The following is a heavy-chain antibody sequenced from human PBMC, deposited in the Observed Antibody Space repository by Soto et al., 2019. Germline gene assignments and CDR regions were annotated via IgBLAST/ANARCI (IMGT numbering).Heavy chain of an antibody. CDR1: GYTFTSYG. D-gene: IGHD2-21*01. Sequence: QVQLVQSGGEVKKPGASVKVSCKASGYTFTSYGLSWVRQAPGQGLEWMGWISAYNGNTKYAQKLQGRVTMTTDTSTITAYMELRSLISDDTAVYYCARDQPYLPLPCRLFDYWGQETLFGVSS. CDR3: ARDQPYLPLPCRLFDY. CDR2: ISAYNGNT. J-gene: IGHJ4*02. V-gene: IGHV1-18*01.